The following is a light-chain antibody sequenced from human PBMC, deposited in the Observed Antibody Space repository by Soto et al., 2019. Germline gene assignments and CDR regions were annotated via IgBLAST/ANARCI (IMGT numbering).Light chain of an antibody. CDR2: DAS. J-gene: IGKJ1*01. Sequence: EIVLTQSPGTLSLSPGERATLSCRATESVVSNYLAWYQLKPGQAPRLLIYDASSRATGIPDRFSGSGSGTDFTLTISRLEPEDFAVYYCQQYGSIPWTFGHGTKVDIK. CDR1: ESVVSNY. CDR3: QQYGSIPWT. V-gene: IGKV3-20*01.